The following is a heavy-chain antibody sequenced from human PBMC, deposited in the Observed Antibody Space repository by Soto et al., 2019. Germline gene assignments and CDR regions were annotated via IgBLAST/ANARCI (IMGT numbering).Heavy chain of an antibody. CDR2: ISGGGDTT. CDR1: AFTFNNYA. V-gene: IGHV3-23*01. D-gene: IGHD3-10*01. CDR3: AKGRGGSGSLTPRVDF. J-gene: IGHJ4*02. Sequence: EVQLLESGGGLVQPGGSLRLYCAASAFTFNNYAMTWVRQAPGKGLEWVSAISGGGDTTSYADSVKGRFTVSRDGSKNTLYLQMSSLRAEDTALYYCAKGRGGSGSLTPRVDFWGQGTLVTVSS.